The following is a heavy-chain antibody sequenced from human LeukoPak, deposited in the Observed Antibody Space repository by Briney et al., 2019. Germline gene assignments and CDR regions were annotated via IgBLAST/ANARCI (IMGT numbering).Heavy chain of an antibody. Sequence: GGSLRLSCAASGFTVSSNYMSWVRQAPGKGLEWVSVIYSGGSTYYADSVKGRFTISRDNAKNSLYLQMNSLRADDTAVYYCARVLRGYSYGSSIDYWGQGTLVTISS. D-gene: IGHD5-18*01. J-gene: IGHJ4*02. CDR2: IYSGGST. CDR1: GFTVSSNY. CDR3: ARVLRGYSYGSSIDY. V-gene: IGHV3-53*01.